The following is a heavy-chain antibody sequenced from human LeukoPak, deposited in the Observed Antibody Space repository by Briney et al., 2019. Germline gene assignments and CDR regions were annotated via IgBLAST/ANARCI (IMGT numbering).Heavy chain of an antibody. CDR2: VHYSGGS. CDR1: GGSISSSTYY. Sequence: SETLSLTCTVSGGSISSSTYYWGWIRQSPGKGLEWIGSVHYSGGSYYNPSLKSRVTISLNTSKNQFSLKLSSVTAADTAVYYCAGTNYGSGNWFDPWGHGTLVTVSS. V-gene: IGHV4-39*07. D-gene: IGHD3-10*01. J-gene: IGHJ5*02. CDR3: AGTNYGSGNWFDP.